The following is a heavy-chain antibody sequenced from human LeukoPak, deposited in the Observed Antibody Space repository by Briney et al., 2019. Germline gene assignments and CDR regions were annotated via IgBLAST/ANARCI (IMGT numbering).Heavy chain of an antibody. CDR3: ARGIVGVFGAFDI. J-gene: IGHJ3*02. CDR1: GGSISSYY. Sequence: SETLSLICTVSGGSISSYYWSWIRQPPGKGLEWIGYIYYSGSTNYNPSLKSRVTISVDTSKNQFSLKLSSVTAADTAVYYCARGIVGVFGAFDIWGQGTMVTVSS. D-gene: IGHD1-26*01. CDR2: IYYSGST. V-gene: IGHV4-59*01.